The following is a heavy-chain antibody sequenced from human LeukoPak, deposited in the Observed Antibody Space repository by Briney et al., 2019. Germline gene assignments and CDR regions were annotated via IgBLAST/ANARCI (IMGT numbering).Heavy chain of an antibody. J-gene: IGHJ6*02. CDR3: ARLGVLRFLEWPNYGMDV. D-gene: IGHD3-3*01. CDR2: IYYSGST. V-gene: IGHV4-31*03. Sequence: SETLSLTCTVSGGSISSGGYYWSWIRQHPGKGLEWIWYIYYSGSTYYNPSIKSRVTLSVDTSKTQFSLKLSSVTAAETAVYYCARLGVLRFLEWPNYGMDVWGQGTTVTVSS. CDR1: GGSISSGGYY.